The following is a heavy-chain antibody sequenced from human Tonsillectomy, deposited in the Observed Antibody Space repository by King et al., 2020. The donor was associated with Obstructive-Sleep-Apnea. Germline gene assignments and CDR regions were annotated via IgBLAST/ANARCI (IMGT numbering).Heavy chain of an antibody. CDR1: GGSISSGGYY. V-gene: IGHV4-31*03. J-gene: IGHJ6*02. CDR3: AGGDVVVVAASGMDV. CDR2: IYYSGST. Sequence: QLQLQESGPGLVKPSQTLSLTCTVSGGSISSGGYYWSWIRQHPGKGLEWIGYIYYSGSTYYNPSLKSRVTISVDTSKNQFSLKLSSVTAADTAVYYCAGGDVVVVAASGMDVWGQGTTVTVSS. D-gene: IGHD2-15*01.